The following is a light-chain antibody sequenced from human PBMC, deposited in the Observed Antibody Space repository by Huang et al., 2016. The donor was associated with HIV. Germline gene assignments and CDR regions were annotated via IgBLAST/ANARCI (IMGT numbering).Light chain of an antibody. Sequence: DIQMTQSPSSLSASVGDRVTITCRASQSISIYLNWYQQKPGIAPKVLIYAASSLQSEVPSRFSGSGSGTDFTLTISSLQPEDFATYYCQQSYSTPITFGQGTRLEMK. J-gene: IGKJ5*01. CDR2: AAS. CDR3: QQSYSTPIT. CDR1: QSISIY. V-gene: IGKV1-39*01.